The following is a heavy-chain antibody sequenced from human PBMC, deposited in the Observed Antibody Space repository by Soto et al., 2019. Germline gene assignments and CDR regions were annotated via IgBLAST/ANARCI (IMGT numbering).Heavy chain of an antibody. CDR2: IDPSDSYT. V-gene: IGHV5-10-1*01. Sequence: GQSQKISYKSSGYTFTNYWNSWVRQMPGKELEWMGRIDPSDSYTNYSPSFQGHVTISADKSIGTAYLQWSSLKASDTAMYYCAASVQTGSTYEYYFDYWGQGTLVTVS. CDR3: AASVQTGSTYEYYFDY. J-gene: IGHJ4*02. D-gene: IGHD1-7*01. CDR1: GYTFTNYW.